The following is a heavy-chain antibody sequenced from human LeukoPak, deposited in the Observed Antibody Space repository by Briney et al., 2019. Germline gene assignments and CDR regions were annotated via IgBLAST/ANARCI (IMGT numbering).Heavy chain of an antibody. CDR3: AKDPYYDILTGYSTFDY. Sequence: GSLRLSCAASGFTFSSYAMSWVRQAPGKGLEWVSAISGSGGSTYYADSVKGRFTISRDNSKNTLYLQMNSLRAEDTAVYYCAKDPYYDILTGYSTFDYWGQGTLVTVSS. D-gene: IGHD3-9*01. CDR2: ISGSGGST. V-gene: IGHV3-23*01. J-gene: IGHJ4*02. CDR1: GFTFSSYA.